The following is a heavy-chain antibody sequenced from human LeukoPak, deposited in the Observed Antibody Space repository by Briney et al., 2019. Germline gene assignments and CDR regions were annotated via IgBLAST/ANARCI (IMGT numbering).Heavy chain of an antibody. D-gene: IGHD4-11*01. J-gene: IGHJ4*01. CDR2: IRSKAYGGTT. CDR3: TRERDSGNYVPDY. V-gene: IGHV3-49*03. CDR1: GFTFGDYA. Sequence: GGSLRLSCTASGFTFGDYAMSWFRQAPGKGLEWVGFIRSKAYGGTTEYAASVKGRFTISRDDSKSIAYLQMNSLKTEDTAVYYCTRERDSGNYVPDYWGQGTLVTVSS.